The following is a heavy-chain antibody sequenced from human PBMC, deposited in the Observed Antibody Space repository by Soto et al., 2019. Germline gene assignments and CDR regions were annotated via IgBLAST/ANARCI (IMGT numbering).Heavy chain of an antibody. J-gene: IGHJ6*01. D-gene: IGHD3-16*01. CDR2: MYRGGST. CDR3: ARDSVAGGYYYYYGLDV. Sequence: PGGALRLSCAASGFTVDSNYMSWVRQAPGKGLEWVSIMYRGGSTYYADFVKGRFTISRDNSKNTVYLEMNSLRAEDTAVYYCARDSVAGGYYYYYGLDVWGHGRTVNVSX. V-gene: IGHV3-53*01. CDR1: GFTVDSNY.